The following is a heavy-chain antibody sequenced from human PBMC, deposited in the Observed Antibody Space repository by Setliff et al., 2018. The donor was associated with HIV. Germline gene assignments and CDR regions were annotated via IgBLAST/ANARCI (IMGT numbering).Heavy chain of an antibody. V-gene: IGHV4-61*02. Sequence: ASETLSLTCGVSGYSISSGYYWGWIRQPAGKGLEWIGRIYTSGSTNYNPSLKSRVTISVDTSKNQFSLKLSSVTAADTAVYYCARGERDYGQQDAFDIWGQGTMVTVSS. J-gene: IGHJ3*02. CDR1: GYSISSGYY. D-gene: IGHD4-17*01. CDR2: IYTSGST. CDR3: ARGERDYGQQDAFDI.